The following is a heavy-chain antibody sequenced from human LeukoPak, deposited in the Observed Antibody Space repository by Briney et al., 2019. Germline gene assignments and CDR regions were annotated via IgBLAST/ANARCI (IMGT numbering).Heavy chain of an antibody. D-gene: IGHD6-19*01. V-gene: IGHV3-21*01. CDR3: ASLSGAVAGRDLFDY. CDR1: GFTFSRNS. CDR2: ISTSSIYI. J-gene: IGHJ4*02. Sequence: GGSLRLSCAASGFTFSRNSMNWVRQAPGKGLEWVSSISTSSIYIYYADSVKGRFTISRDNAKNSLYLQMNSLRAEDTAVYYCASLSGAVAGRDLFDYWGQGTLVTVSS.